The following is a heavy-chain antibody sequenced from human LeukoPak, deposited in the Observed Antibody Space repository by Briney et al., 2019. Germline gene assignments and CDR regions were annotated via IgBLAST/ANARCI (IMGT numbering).Heavy chain of an antibody. CDR2: IYTSGST. CDR1: GGSISSYY. Sequence: SETLSLTCTVSGGSISSYYWSWIRQPAGKGLEWIGRIYTSGSTNYNPSLKSRVTMSVDTSKNQFSLKLSSVTAADTAVYYCARDSRPFIQLRTLGGRWFDPWGQGTLVTVSS. CDR3: ARDSRPFIQLRTLGGRWFDP. V-gene: IGHV4-4*07. D-gene: IGHD5-18*01. J-gene: IGHJ5*02.